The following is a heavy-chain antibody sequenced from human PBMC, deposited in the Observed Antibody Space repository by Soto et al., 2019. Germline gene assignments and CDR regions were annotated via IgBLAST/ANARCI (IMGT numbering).Heavy chain of an antibody. CDR1: GYTFTTYD. CDR2: INPSGGST. CDR3: ARFVAAAGHDY. J-gene: IGHJ4*02. D-gene: IGHD6-13*01. V-gene: IGHV1-46*03. Sequence: ASVKVSCKASGYTFTTYDISWVRQAPGQGLEWMGIINPSGGSTSYAQKFQGRVTMTRDTSTSTVYMELSSLRSEDTAVYYCARFVAAAGHDYWGQGTLVTVSS.